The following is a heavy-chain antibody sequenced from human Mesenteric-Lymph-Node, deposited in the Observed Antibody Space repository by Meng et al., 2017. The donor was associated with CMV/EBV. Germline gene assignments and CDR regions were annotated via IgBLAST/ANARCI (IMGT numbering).Heavy chain of an antibody. V-gene: IGHV1-69*05. Sequence: SVKVSCKASGYIFTTYGISWVRQAPGQGLEWMGGIIPIFGTANYAQKFQGRVTITTDESTSTAYMELSSLRSEDTAVYYCAREVYISGELTWDYYGLDVWGQGTTVTVSS. J-gene: IGHJ6*02. CDR3: AREVYISGELTWDYYGLDV. CDR2: IIPIFGTA. D-gene: IGHD1-26*01. CDR1: GYIFTTYG.